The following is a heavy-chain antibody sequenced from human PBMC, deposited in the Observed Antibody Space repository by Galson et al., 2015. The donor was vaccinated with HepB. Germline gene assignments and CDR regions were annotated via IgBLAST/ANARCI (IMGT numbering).Heavy chain of an antibody. J-gene: IGHJ4*02. CDR1: GFTFSSYA. CDR2: ISGSGGST. D-gene: IGHD4-23*01. Sequence: SLRLSCAASGFTFSSYAMSWVRQAPGKGLEWVSAISGSGGSTYCADSVKGRFTISRDNSKNTLYLQMNSLRAEDTAVYYCAKVRGNGARGDYWGQGTLVTVSS. CDR3: AKVRGNGARGDY. V-gene: IGHV3-23*01.